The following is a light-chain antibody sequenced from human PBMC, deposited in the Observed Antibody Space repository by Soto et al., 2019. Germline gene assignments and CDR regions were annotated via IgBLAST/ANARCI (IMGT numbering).Light chain of an antibody. Sequence: EIVLTQSPATVSLSPGERATLSCRASQSVSSYLAWYQQKPGQAPRLLIYDASNRATGIPARFSGSGSGTDFTLTISSLEPEDFEVYYCQQRSNWPPYTFGQGTKLEIK. V-gene: IGKV3-11*01. J-gene: IGKJ2*01. CDR3: QQRSNWPPYT. CDR2: DAS. CDR1: QSVSSY.